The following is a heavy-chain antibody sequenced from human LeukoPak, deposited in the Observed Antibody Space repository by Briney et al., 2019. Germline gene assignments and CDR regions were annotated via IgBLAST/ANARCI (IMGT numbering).Heavy chain of an antibody. Sequence: GGSLRLSCAASGFTFSSYAMAWVRQAPGKGLEWVSAISGSRNNTYYADSVKGRFTISRDNSKNTLYLQMNSLRAEDTAVYYCAKWGCSGSSCYPFDCWGQGTLVTVSS. D-gene: IGHD2-15*01. CDR3: AKWGCSGSSCYPFDC. V-gene: IGHV3-23*01. J-gene: IGHJ4*02. CDR2: ISGSRNNT. CDR1: GFTFSSYA.